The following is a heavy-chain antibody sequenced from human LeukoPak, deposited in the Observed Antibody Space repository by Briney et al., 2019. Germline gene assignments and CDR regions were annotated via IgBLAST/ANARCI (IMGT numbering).Heavy chain of an antibody. D-gene: IGHD6-13*01. Sequence: GASVKVSCKASGYTFTGYYMHWVRQAPGHGLEWMGWINPNSGGTNYAQKFQGRVTMTRDTSISTAYMELSRLRSDDTAVYYSARVGGSWYIFDYWGQGTLVTVSS. J-gene: IGHJ4*02. CDR1: GYTFTGYY. V-gene: IGHV1-2*02. CDR3: ARVGGSWYIFDY. CDR2: INPNSGGT.